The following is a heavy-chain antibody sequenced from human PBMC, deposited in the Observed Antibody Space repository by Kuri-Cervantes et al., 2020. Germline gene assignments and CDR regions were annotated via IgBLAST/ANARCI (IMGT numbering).Heavy chain of an antibody. D-gene: IGHD3-9*01. V-gene: IGHV4-61*01. CDR2: IYTRGST. Sequence: SETLSLTCTASGGSVSSGSYYWSWIRQPPGKGLEWIGYIYTRGSTNYDPSLKSRVTISADTSRNQFSLKLNSVTAADTAVYFCARATRGGTGYYYMFDSWGQGTLVTVSS. CDR1: GGSVSSGSYY. J-gene: IGHJ4*02. CDR3: ARATRGGTGYYYMFDS.